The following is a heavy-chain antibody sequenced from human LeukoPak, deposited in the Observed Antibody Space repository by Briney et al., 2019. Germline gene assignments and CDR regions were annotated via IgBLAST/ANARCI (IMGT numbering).Heavy chain of an antibody. V-gene: IGHV3-23*01. CDR2: ISGSGAGT. CDR1: GSTFRSYG. Sequence: GGSLRLSCAASGSTFRSYGMSWVRQAPGKGLEWVSGISGSGAGTYYADSVKGRFTISRDNSKNTLYLQMKSLRAEDAAVYYCAKGGSGLYRTYNWFDPWGQGTLVTVSS. J-gene: IGHJ5*02. CDR3: AKGGSGLYRTYNWFDP. D-gene: IGHD6-19*01.